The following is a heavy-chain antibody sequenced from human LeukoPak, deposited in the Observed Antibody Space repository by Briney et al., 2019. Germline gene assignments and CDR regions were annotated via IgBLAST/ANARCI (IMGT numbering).Heavy chain of an antibody. CDR3: ARHKVWGDYPLDY. J-gene: IGHJ4*02. CDR1: GGSVSNYY. D-gene: IGHD4-17*01. V-gene: IGHV4-59*08. Sequence: SETLSLTCTVSGGSVSNYYWSWIRQPPGKGLEWIGNIYSTGSTSYNPSLMSRVTISVDTSRNQFSLKLSSVTAADTAVYYCARHKVWGDYPLDYWGPGTLVTVSS. CDR2: IYSTGST.